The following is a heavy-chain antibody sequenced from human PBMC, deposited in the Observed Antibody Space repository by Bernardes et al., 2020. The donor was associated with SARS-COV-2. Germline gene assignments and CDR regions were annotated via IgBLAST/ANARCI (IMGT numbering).Heavy chain of an antibody. CDR2: ISYEGSKK. J-gene: IGHJ6*02. CDR3: AKVQAILWIRPQYSGMDV. V-gene: IGHV3-30*18. CDR1: GFTFNNYG. D-gene: IGHD5-18*01. Sequence: GGSLRLSCVASGFTFNNYGMHWVRQAPGQGLEWVAVISYEGSKKYYADSVEGRFTISKDNSKNTVYLQMNSLRPEDTAVYYCAKVQAILWIRPQYSGMDVWGQGTTVAVS.